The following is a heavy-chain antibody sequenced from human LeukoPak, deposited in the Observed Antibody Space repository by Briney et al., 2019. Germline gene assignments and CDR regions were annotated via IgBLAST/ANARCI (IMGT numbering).Heavy chain of an antibody. CDR2: IDWDDDK. Sequence: ESGPTLVNPTQTLTLTCTFSGFSLSTSGMCVSWIRQPPGKALEWLARIDWDDDKYYSTSLKTRLTISKDTSKNQVVLTMTNMDPVDTATYYCARIVCGQQLVPPLYYYYGMDVWGQGTTVTVSS. D-gene: IGHD6-13*01. V-gene: IGHV2-70*11. J-gene: IGHJ6*02. CDR1: GFSLSTSGMC. CDR3: ARIVCGQQLVPPLYYYYGMDV.